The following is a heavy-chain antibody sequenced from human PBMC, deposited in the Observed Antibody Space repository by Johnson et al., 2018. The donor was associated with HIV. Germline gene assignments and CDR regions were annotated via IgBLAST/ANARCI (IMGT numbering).Heavy chain of an antibody. CDR2: ISYDGSDK. D-gene: IGHD2-2*01. CDR1: GFTFSSYA. CDR3: ARGGVVHDAFDM. Sequence: QVQLVESGGGVVQPGRSLRLSCAASGFTFSSYAMHWVRQAPAKGLEWVAAISYDGSDKYHADSVKGRFTISRDSSKNTLYLQLSSLRTEDTALCYCARGGVVHDAFDMWGQGTMVTVSS. V-gene: IGHV3-30*04. J-gene: IGHJ3*02.